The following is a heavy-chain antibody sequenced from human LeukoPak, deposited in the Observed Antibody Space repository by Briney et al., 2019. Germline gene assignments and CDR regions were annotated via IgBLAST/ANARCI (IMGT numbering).Heavy chain of an antibody. CDR2: ISSSSSYI. J-gene: IGHJ4*02. V-gene: IGHV3-21*01. CDR1: GFTFSSYS. D-gene: IGHD2-2*01. CDR3: ARDIVVVPAANRLDY. Sequence: PGGSLRLSCAASGFTFSSYSMNWVRQAPGKGLDWVSSISSSSSYIYYADSVKGRFTISRDNAKNSLYLQMNSLRAEDTAVYYCARDIVVVPAANRLDYWGQGTLGTVSS.